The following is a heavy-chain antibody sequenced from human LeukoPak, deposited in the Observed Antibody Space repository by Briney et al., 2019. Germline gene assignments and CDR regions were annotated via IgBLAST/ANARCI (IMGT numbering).Heavy chain of an antibody. CDR1: GFTFSSYG. Sequence: GGSLRLSCAASGFTFSSYGMHWVRQAPGKGLEWVALISTDGSKTYYADSLKGRFTISSDNSKNALNLQMNSLITEDTAVYYCATDASGITHHAMDVWGQGTTVTVSS. CDR3: ATDASGITHHAMDV. CDR2: ISTDGSKT. D-gene: IGHD3-10*01. V-gene: IGHV3-30*03. J-gene: IGHJ6*02.